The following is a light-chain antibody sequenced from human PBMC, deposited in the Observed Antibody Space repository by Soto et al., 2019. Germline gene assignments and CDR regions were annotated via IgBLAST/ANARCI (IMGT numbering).Light chain of an antibody. CDR2: DNN. J-gene: IGLJ3*02. V-gene: IGLV1-51*01. CDR1: ISNIGKNY. Sequence: QSALTQPPSVSAAPGQKVTISCSGSISNIGKNYVSWYQQLPVTAPKVLIYDNNKRPSGIPDRFSGSKSGTSATLGITGLQTGDEADYYCGTWDSGLSAPNWVFGGGTKLTVL. CDR3: GTWDSGLSAPNWV.